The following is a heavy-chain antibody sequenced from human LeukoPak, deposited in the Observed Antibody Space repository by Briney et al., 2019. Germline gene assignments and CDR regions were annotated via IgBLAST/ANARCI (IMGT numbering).Heavy chain of an antibody. V-gene: IGHV3-30*03. CDR3: ARDRLRAPQFDY. D-gene: IGHD2-21*02. CDR2: ISYDGSNK. J-gene: IGHJ4*02. CDR1: GFTFSNYW. Sequence: PGGSLRLSCAASGFTFSNYWMHWVRQAPGKGLEWVAVISYDGSNKYYADSVKGRFTISRDNSKNTLYLQMNSLRAEDTAVYYCARDRLRAPQFDYWGQGTLVTVSS.